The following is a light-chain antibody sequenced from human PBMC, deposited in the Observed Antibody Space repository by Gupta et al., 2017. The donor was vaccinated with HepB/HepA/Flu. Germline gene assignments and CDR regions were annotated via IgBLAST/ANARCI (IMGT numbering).Light chain of an antibody. CDR3: QSGESSGTHQV. CDR2: KDN. V-gene: IGLV3-25*03. Sequence: SSELPQPPSVSVSPGQTARITCSGDALPKKYAYWYKQKPGQAPVLVIYKDNERPSGIPERFSGSSSGTIVTLTISGVQAEDEADYYCQSGESSGTHQVFGGGTKLTVL. J-gene: IGLJ3*02. CDR1: ALPKKY.